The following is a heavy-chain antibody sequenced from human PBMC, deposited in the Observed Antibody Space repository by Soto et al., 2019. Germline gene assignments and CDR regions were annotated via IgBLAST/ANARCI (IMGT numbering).Heavy chain of an antibody. CDR3: ARDRHYYDTSFGY. Sequence: SETLSLTCTVSGSSISNYYWSWIRQPPGKGLEWIGYAYYSGSTKYNPSLKSRVTISVDMSKNQFSLKLSSVTAVDTAVYYCARDRHYYDTSFGYWGQGTPVT. J-gene: IGHJ4*02. CDR2: AYYSGST. D-gene: IGHD3-22*01. CDR1: GSSISNYY. V-gene: IGHV4-59*13.